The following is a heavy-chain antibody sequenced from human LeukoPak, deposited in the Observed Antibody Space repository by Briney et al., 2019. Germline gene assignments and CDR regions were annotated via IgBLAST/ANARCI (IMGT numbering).Heavy chain of an antibody. CDR1: GFTFSSYE. J-gene: IGHJ4*02. Sequence: GGSLRLSCAASGFTFSSYEMNWVRQAPGKGLEWISYITTTGDRIRYADSVKGRFTISRDNAKNSLYLQMNSLRAEDTGVYFCARDTKDYWGQGTLVVVSS. CDR2: ITTTGDRI. V-gene: IGHV3-48*03. D-gene: IGHD2-2*01. CDR3: ARDTKDY.